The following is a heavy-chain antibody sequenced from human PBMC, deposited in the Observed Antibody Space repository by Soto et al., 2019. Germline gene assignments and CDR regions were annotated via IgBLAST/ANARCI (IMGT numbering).Heavy chain of an antibody. V-gene: IGHV1-69*12. CDR1: GGTFSSYA. J-gene: IGHJ4*02. CDR2: IIPIFGTA. Sequence: QVQLVQSGAEVKKPGSSVKVSCKASGGTFSSYAISWVRQAPGQGLEWMGGIIPIFGTANYAQKFQGRVTITADESTSTAYMELSSLRSEDTAVYYCARAATPLGGYKITSGFDYWGQGTLVTVSS. CDR3: ARAATPLGGYKITSGFDY. D-gene: IGHD5-12*01.